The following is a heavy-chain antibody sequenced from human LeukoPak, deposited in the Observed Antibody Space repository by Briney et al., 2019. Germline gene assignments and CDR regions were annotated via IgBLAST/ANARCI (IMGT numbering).Heavy chain of an antibody. Sequence: SQTLSLTCTVSGGSISSGDYYWSWIRQPPGKGLEWIGYIYYSGSTYYNPSLKSRVAISVDTSRNQFSLKLSSVTAADTAVFYCARRANPGYCSSTSCYIFDYWGQGTLVTVSS. CDR2: IYYSGST. CDR3: ARRANPGYCSSTSCYIFDY. J-gene: IGHJ4*02. D-gene: IGHD2-2*02. V-gene: IGHV4-30-4*01. CDR1: GGSISSGDYY.